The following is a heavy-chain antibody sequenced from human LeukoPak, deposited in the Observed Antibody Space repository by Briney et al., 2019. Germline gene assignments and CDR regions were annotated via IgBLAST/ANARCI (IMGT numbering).Heavy chain of an antibody. J-gene: IGHJ4*02. V-gene: IGHV3-33*06. CDR2: IWYDGSDK. CDR3: AKGQYGGYGPFDY. CDR1: GFTFSTYA. Sequence: PGGSLRLSCAASGFTFSTYAMHWVRQAPGKGLEWVASIWYDGSDKYYGDSLKGRFTISRDSSKNSLYLQMNSLRAEDTATYYCAKGQYGGYGPFDYWGQGTLVTVYS. D-gene: IGHD5-12*01.